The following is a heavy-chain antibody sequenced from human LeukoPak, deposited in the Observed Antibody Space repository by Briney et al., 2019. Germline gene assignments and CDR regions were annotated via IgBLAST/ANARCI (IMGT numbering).Heavy chain of an antibody. V-gene: IGHV1-8*01. CDR3: GADLTMVRGVPRWFDP. CDR2: MNPNSGNT. CDR1: GYTFTSYD. J-gene: IGHJ5*02. Sequence: ASVKVSCKASGYTFTSYDINWVRQATGQGLEWMGWMNPNSGNTGYAQKFQGRVTMTRNTSISTAYMELSSLRSEDTAVYYCGADLTMVRGVPRWFDPWGQGTLVTVSS. D-gene: IGHD3-10*01.